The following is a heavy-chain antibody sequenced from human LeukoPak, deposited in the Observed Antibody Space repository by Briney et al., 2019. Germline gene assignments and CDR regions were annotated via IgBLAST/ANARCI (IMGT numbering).Heavy chain of an antibody. D-gene: IGHD3-22*01. CDR1: GYTFTSYG. CDR2: ISAYNGNT. Sequence: ASVKVSCKASGYTFTSYGISWVRQAPGQGLEWMGWISAYNGNTNYAQKLQGRVTMTTDTSTSTAYMELRSLRSDDTAVYYCARDYYDSSGYPHLGYWFDPWGQGTLVTVSS. J-gene: IGHJ5*02. CDR3: ARDYYDSSGYPHLGYWFDP. V-gene: IGHV1-18*01.